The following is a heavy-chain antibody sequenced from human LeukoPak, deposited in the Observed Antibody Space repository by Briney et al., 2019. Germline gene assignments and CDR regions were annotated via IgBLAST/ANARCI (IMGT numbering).Heavy chain of an antibody. V-gene: IGHV3-48*03. CDR3: AELGITMIGGV. J-gene: IGHJ6*03. CDR1: GFNFSSYE. D-gene: IGHD3-10*02. Sequence: GGSLRLSCAASGFNFSSYEMNWVRQAPGEGLEWASYISSSGITIYYAYPVKRRFTISRDNAKNSLYLQMNSLRAEDTAVYYCAELGITMIGGVWGKGTTVTISS. CDR2: ISSSGITI.